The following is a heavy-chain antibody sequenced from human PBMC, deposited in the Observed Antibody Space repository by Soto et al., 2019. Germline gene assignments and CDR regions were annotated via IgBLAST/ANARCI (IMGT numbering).Heavy chain of an antibody. CDR3: AKDQAAAGTISRYFQH. Sequence: EVQLLESGGGLVQPEGSLRLSCAASGFTFSSYAMSWVRQAPGKGLEWVSGISGGGGTTYYADPVKGRLTVFRDNSKNTLYLQVNSLRAEDTAVYYFAKDQAAAGTISRYFQHWGQGTLVTGSS. CDR2: ISGGGGTT. V-gene: IGHV3-23*01. J-gene: IGHJ1*01. CDR1: GFTFSSYA. D-gene: IGHD6-13*01.